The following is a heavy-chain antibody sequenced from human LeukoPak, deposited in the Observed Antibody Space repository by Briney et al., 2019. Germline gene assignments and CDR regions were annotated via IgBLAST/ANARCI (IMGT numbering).Heavy chain of an antibody. J-gene: IGHJ3*02. CDR1: GYTFTSYD. Sequence: ASVKVSCKASGYTFTSYDINWVRQATGQGLEWMGWMNPNSGNTGYAQKFQGRVTMTRNTSISTAYMELSSLRSEDTAVYYCARGLRYCSSTSCYVRFHQPDAFDIWGQGTMVTVSS. CDR2: MNPNSGNT. CDR3: ARGLRYCSSTSCYVRFHQPDAFDI. D-gene: IGHD2-2*01. V-gene: IGHV1-8*01.